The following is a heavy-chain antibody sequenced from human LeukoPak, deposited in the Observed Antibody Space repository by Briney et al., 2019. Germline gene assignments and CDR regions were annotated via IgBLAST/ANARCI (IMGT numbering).Heavy chain of an antibody. CDR2: ISYDGSNK. Sequence: GGSLRLSCAASGFTFSSYAMHWVRQAPGKGLEWVAVISYDGSNKYYADSVKGRFTISRDNSKNTLYLQMNSLRAEDTAVYYCARYDSSGYYYYFDNWGQGTLVPVSS. D-gene: IGHD3-22*01. V-gene: IGHV3-30*01. J-gene: IGHJ4*02. CDR1: GFTFSSYA. CDR3: ARYDSSGYYYYFDN.